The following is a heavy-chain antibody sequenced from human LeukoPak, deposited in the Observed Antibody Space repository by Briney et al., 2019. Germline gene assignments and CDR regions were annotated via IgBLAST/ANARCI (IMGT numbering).Heavy chain of an antibody. CDR3: ARKQQLVQYDIDY. CDR1: GFTFSSYG. V-gene: IGHV3-33*01. CDR2: IWYDGSNK. J-gene: IGHJ4*02. Sequence: GGSLRLSCAASGFTFSSYGMHWVRQAPGKGLEWVAVIWYDGSNKYYADSVKGRFTISRDNSKNTLYLQMNSLRAEDTAVYYCARKQQLVQYDIDYWGQGTLVTVSS. D-gene: IGHD6-13*01.